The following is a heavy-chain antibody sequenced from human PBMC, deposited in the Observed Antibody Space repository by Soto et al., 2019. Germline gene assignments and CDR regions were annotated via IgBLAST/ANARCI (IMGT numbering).Heavy chain of an antibody. CDR1: GFTFSEYY. CDR3: ARDTAPYDFWSGHGAFDI. CDR2: ISSSSSYT. V-gene: IGHV3-11*06. Sequence: VGSLRLSCAASGFTFSEYYMSWIRQARGKGLEWVSYISSSSSYTNYADSVKGRFTISRDNAKNSLYLQMNSLRAEDTAVYYCARDTAPYDFWSGHGAFDIWGQGTMVTVSS. J-gene: IGHJ3*02. D-gene: IGHD3-3*01.